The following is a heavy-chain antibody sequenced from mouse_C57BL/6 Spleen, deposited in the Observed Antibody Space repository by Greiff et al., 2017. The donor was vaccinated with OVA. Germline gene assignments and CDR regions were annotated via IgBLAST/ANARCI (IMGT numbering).Heavy chain of an antibody. CDR3: ARGNSPPGTFNV. D-gene: IGHD4-1*01. CDR2: IYPGDGDT. Sequence: QVQLQQSGAELVKPGASVKISCKASGYAFSSYWMNWVKQRPGKGLEWIGQIYPGDGDTNYNGKFKGKATLTADKSSSTAYMQLSSLTSEDSAVYFCARGNSPPGTFNVWGTGTTVTVSS. V-gene: IGHV1-80*01. J-gene: IGHJ1*03. CDR1: GYAFSSYW.